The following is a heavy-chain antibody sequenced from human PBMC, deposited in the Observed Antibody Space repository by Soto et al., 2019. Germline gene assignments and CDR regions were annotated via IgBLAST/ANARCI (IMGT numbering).Heavy chain of an antibody. CDR2: IHYSGST. D-gene: IGHD2-15*01. CDR1: GGSISGSY. J-gene: IGHJ4*01. V-gene: IGHV4-59*01. CDR3: AKCRRTDAEGYSFDY. Sequence: SETQSLTSTASGGSISGSYWSWIRQTPGKVLECVVYIHYSGSTNYNPALKSRVTMSVGSAKNRFSLQLSSVTAADTAVYFCAKCRRTDAEGYSFDYWVHVGRVAVSS.